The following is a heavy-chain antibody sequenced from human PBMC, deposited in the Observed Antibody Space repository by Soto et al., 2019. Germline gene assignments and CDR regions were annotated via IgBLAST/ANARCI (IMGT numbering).Heavy chain of an antibody. D-gene: IGHD2-21*01. CDR2: IYYSGHT. CDR1: GDSVTSGTYF. Sequence: QVQLQESGPGLEKPSETLSLTCTVSGDSVTSGTYFWTWIRQPPGKGLEWIGYIYYSGHTKYNPSLESRVTMSLHTFKNQFSLQLNSVTAADTAVYYCARGVVVDFDPWGQGTLVTVSS. V-gene: IGHV4-61*01. CDR3: ARGVVVDFDP. J-gene: IGHJ5*02.